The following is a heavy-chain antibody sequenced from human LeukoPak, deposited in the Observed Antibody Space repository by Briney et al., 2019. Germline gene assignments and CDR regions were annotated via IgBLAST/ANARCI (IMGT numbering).Heavy chain of an antibody. D-gene: IGHD2-15*01. J-gene: IGHJ6*02. CDR3: AKDRSGGSSYGMDV. V-gene: IGHV3-9*01. Sequence: GRSLRLSCAASGFTFDNYAMHWVRQPPGKGLEWVSGITWNSGNIGYADSVKGRFTISRDNAKNSLYLQMNSLRAEDTALYYCAKDRSGGSSYGMDVWGQGTTVTVSS. CDR1: GFTFDNYA. CDR2: ITWNSGNI.